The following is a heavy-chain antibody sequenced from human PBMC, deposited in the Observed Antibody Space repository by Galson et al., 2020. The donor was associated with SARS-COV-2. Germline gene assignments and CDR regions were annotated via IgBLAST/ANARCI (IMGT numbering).Heavy chain of an antibody. J-gene: IGHJ4*02. V-gene: IGHV1-18*01. D-gene: IGHD2-2*01. CDR1: GYTFNSYG. Sequence: ASVKVSCKAFGYTFNSYGVNWVRRAPGQGLEWRGWISVYSGNTNYAQKFQGRVTMTADTSTSTAYMELRSLRSDDTAVYYCARDRVVAAGTPGEYWGQGTQVTIYS. CDR2: ISVYSGNT. CDR3: ARDRVVAAGTPGEY.